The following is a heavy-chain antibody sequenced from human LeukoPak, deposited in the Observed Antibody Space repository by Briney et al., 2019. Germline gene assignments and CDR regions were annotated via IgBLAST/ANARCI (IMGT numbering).Heavy chain of an antibody. Sequence: PGGSLRLSCAASGFTFSSYAMSWVRQAPGKGLEWVSAISGSGGSTYYADSVKGRFTVSRDNSKNTLYLQMSSLRAEDTAVYYCAKDERNWNYNLASQTYDWGQGTLVIVSS. J-gene: IGHJ4*02. CDR2: ISGSGGST. D-gene: IGHD1-7*01. V-gene: IGHV3-23*01. CDR3: AKDERNWNYNLASQTYD. CDR1: GFTFSSYA.